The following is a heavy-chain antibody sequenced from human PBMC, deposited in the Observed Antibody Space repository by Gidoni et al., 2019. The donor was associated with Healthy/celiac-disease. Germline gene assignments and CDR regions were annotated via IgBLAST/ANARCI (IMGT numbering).Heavy chain of an antibody. D-gene: IGHD6-19*01. CDR1: GFTFSDYH. Sequence: QVQLVESGGGLVKPGGSLRRSCAASGFTFSDYHMSWIRQAPGKGLECVSYISSIGSTIYYADSVKGRSTISRDNAKNSLYLQMNSLRAEDTAVYYCASVRPYSSGRYYFDYWGQGTLVTVSS. J-gene: IGHJ4*02. CDR2: ISSIGSTI. V-gene: IGHV3-11*01. CDR3: ASVRPYSSGRYYFDY.